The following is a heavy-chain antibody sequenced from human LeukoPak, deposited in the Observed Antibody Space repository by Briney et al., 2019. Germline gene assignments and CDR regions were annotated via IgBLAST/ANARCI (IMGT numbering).Heavy chain of an antibody. CDR2: IKSKTDGGTT. CDR3: TTEPGIVGATWAFDY. V-gene: IGHV3-15*01. Sequence: GGSLRLSCAASGFTFSNAWMSWVSQAPGKGLEWGGRIKSKTDGGTTDYAAPVKGRFTISRDDSKNTLYLQMNSPKTEDTAVCYCTTEPGIVGATWAFDYWGQGTLVTVSS. CDR1: GFTFSNAW. D-gene: IGHD1-26*01. J-gene: IGHJ4*02.